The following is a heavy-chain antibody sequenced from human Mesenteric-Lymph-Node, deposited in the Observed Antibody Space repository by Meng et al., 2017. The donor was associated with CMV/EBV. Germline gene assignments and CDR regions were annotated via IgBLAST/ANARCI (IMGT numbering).Heavy chain of an antibody. CDR3: ARGPTITISDY. D-gene: IGHD3-3*01. V-gene: IGHV4-30-4*01. CDR1: GRSLRSGDYY. CDR2: NYYSGSP. Sequence: TVSGRSLRSGDYYWTWIRQPPGKGLEWIGSNYYSGSPYYKPSLKSRVTISVDTYKNQFSLKLSSVTAADTAVYYCARGPTITISDYWGQGTLVTVSS. J-gene: IGHJ4*02.